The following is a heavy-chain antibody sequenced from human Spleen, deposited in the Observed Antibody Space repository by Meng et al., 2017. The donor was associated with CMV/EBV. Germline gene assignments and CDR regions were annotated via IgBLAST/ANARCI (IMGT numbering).Heavy chain of an antibody. CDR3: ARLAAALDY. Sequence: GGSLRLSCAASGFTFNTYWMTWVRQAPGKGLEWVATLNQDGSQKYYVDSVKGRFTVSKDNAKNSLSLQMSSLRAEDTAVYYCARLAAALDYWGQGTLVTVSS. CDR1: GFTFNTYW. V-gene: IGHV3-7*01. J-gene: IGHJ4*02. D-gene: IGHD6-13*01. CDR2: LNQDGSQK.